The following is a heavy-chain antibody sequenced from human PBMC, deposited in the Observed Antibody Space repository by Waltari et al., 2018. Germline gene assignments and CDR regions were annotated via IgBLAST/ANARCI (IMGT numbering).Heavy chain of an antibody. J-gene: IGHJ5*02. Sequence: EVQLVQSGAEVKKPGEPLRISCKDSGYNFATSWIGWVRRMPGKGLEWIGSIYPDDSDTTYSPSFGGQVTISADKSINTAYLHWSSLKASDTAIYYCVKGLVGGYQKGWFDPWGQGTLVTVSS. CDR3: VKGLVGGYQKGWFDP. CDR1: GYNFATSW. CDR2: IYPDDSDT. V-gene: IGHV5-51*01. D-gene: IGHD3-22*01.